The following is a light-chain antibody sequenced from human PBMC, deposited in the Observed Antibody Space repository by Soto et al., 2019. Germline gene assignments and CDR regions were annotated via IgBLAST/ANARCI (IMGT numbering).Light chain of an antibody. V-gene: IGKV3-20*01. CDR1: LSVSDSY. Sequence: EIVLTQSPGTLSLSPGERATISCRASLSVSDSYLAWYQQKPGQAPRLLIYRASNRATDIPDRFSGSGSGTDFTLTISRLETEDFAVYFCHQYANSPETFGRGTKVEIK. CDR2: RAS. J-gene: IGKJ1*01. CDR3: HQYANSPET.